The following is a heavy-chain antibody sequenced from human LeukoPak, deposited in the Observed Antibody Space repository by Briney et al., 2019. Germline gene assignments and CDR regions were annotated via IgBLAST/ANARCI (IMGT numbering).Heavy chain of an antibody. V-gene: IGHV1-8*02. Sequence: GSSVKVSCKTSGGTFTSYAITWVRQATGQGLEWMGWMNPNSGNTGYAQKFQGRVTMTRNTSISTAYMELSSLRSEDTAVYYCARGDRFASTNGVWTDYYYYTDVWGKGTTVTVSS. CDR3: ARGDRFASTNGVWTDYYYYTDV. J-gene: IGHJ6*03. CDR1: GGTFTSYA. D-gene: IGHD2-8*01. CDR2: MNPNSGNT.